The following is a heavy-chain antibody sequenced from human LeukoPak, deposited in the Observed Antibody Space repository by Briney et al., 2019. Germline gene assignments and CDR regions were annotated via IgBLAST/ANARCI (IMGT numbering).Heavy chain of an antibody. J-gene: IGHJ4*02. CDR3: AKDRDELVPDY. Sequence: GRSLPLSCAASGFTYRSYGMHGVRQAPCKGLAGVAVISYDGSNKYYAASLKGRFTISRHNSKNTLYLQMNSLRAEDTAVYYCAKDRDELVPDYWGQGTLVTVSS. D-gene: IGHD3-9*01. V-gene: IGHV3-30*18. CDR1: GFTYRSYG. CDR2: ISYDGSNK.